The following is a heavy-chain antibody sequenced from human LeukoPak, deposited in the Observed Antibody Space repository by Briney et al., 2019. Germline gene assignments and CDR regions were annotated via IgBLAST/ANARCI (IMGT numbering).Heavy chain of an antibody. Sequence: SETLSLTCAVYGGSFSGYYWSWIRQPPGKGLEWIGEINHSGSTNYYPSLKSRVIILVDTSKNKFSLKLSSVTAADTAVYYCARDGVAYYDFWSGYHYYFDYWGQGTLVTVSS. CDR2: INHSGST. J-gene: IGHJ4*02. CDR1: GGSFSGYY. V-gene: IGHV4-34*01. CDR3: ARDGVAYYDFWSGYHYYFDY. D-gene: IGHD3-3*01.